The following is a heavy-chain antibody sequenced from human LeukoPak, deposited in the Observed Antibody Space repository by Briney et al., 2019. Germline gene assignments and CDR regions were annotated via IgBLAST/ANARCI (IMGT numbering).Heavy chain of an antibody. D-gene: IGHD1-26*01. CDR2: IYYSGNT. CDR1: GGSISSYY. V-gene: IGHV4-59*01. Sequence: PSETLSLTCTVSGGSISSYYWSWIRQPPGKGLEYIGHIYYSGNTNYNFSLKSRVTISVDTSKNQFSLKLSSVTAADTAVYYCARDQGGRYYDYWGQGTLVTVSS. J-gene: IGHJ4*02. CDR3: ARDQGGRYYDY.